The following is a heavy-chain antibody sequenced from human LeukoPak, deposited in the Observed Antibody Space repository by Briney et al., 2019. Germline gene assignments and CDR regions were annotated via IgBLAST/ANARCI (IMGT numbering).Heavy chain of an antibody. CDR1: GFTFNNYA. CDR3: ESTIVGTTPAVDY. Sequence: GGSLRLSCAASGFTFNNYAMTWVRQAPGKGLQWVSTISGSGGATYYADSVKGRFTISRDNSKNTLYVEMNSLRAEDTAVYYCESTIVGTTPAVDYWGQGTLVTVSS. D-gene: IGHD1-26*01. CDR2: ISGSGGAT. V-gene: IGHV3-23*01. J-gene: IGHJ4*02.